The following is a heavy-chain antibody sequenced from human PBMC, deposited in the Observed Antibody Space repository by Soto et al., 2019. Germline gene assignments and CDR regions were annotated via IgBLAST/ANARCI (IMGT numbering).Heavy chain of an antibody. CDR3: ARGLAVADLWSFDY. CDR1: GYTFTNYG. D-gene: IGHD6-19*01. J-gene: IGHJ4*02. Sequence: GASVKVSCKASGYTFTNYGISWVRQAPGQGLEWMGWISAYNGNTNYAQKLQGRVTMTTDTSTSTAYMELRSLRSDDTAVYYCARGLAVADLWSFDYWGQGTLVTVSS. CDR2: ISAYNGNT. V-gene: IGHV1-18*01.